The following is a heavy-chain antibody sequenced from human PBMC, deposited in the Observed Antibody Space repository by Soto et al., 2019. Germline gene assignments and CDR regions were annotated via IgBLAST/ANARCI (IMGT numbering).Heavy chain of an antibody. Sequence: GSLSLSCAASGCSCSSYWICWVRQAPGKGLEWVANIKQDGSEKYYVDSVKGRFTISRDNAKNSLYLQMNSLRAEDTAVYYCARERSGSYLYYYYGMDVWGQGTTVTVSS. CDR1: GCSCSSYW. D-gene: IGHD1-26*01. V-gene: IGHV3-7*01. J-gene: IGHJ6*02. CDR2: IKQDGSEK. CDR3: ARERSGSYLYYYYGMDV.